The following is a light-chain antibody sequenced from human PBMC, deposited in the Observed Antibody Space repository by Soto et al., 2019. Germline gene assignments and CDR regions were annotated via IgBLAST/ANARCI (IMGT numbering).Light chain of an antibody. CDR3: QQRSNWPLT. V-gene: IGKV3-11*01. CDR2: DAS. CDR1: QSVSSY. J-gene: IGKJ4*01. Sequence: EIVLTQSPATLSLSPGERATLSCRASQSVSSYLAWYQQKPGQAPRPLIYDASNRATGIPARFSGSGFGTDLTLTISRLEPVDFAVYYCQQRSNWPLTFGGGTKVEIK.